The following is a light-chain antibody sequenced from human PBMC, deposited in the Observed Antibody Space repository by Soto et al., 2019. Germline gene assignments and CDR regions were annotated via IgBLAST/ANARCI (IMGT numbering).Light chain of an antibody. CDR3: AAWDGSLSGHV. J-gene: IGLJ1*01. CDR2: VND. V-gene: IGLV1-44*01. Sequence: QSVLTQPPSVSGTLGQAVTISCSGSTSNIGENTVGWFQQLPGTAPKVLIYVNDKRPSGVPDRFSGSKSGTSAYLAISGLQSEDEADYYCAAWDGSLSGHVFGAGTKLTVL. CDR1: TSNIGENT.